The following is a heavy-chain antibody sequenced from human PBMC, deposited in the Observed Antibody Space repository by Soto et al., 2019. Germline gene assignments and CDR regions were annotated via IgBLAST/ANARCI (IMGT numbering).Heavy chain of an antibody. J-gene: IGHJ4*02. CDR1: GGSISSSSYY. CDR2: IYYSGST. Sequence: PSETLSLTCTVSGGSISSSSYYWGWIRQPPGKGLEWIGSIYYSGSTYYNPSLKSRVTISVDTSKNQFSLKLSSVTAADTAVYYCARDTVQRDDYFDYWGQGTLVTVSS. V-gene: IGHV4-39*02. CDR3: ARDTVQRDDYFDY.